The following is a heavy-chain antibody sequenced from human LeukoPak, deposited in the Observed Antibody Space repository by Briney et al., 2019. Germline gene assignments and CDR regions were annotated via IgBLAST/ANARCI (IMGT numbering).Heavy chain of an antibody. D-gene: IGHD3-10*01. CDR3: ARDLPPYYYGSGSCDY. J-gene: IGHJ4*02. CDR1: GGTFSSYA. CDR2: IIPIFGTA. Sequence: SSVKVSCKGSGGTFSSYAISWVRQAPGQGLEWMGRIIPIFGTANYAQKFQGRVTITTDESTSTAYMELSSLRSEDTAVYYCARDLPPYYYGSGSCDYWGQGTLVTVSS. V-gene: IGHV1-69*05.